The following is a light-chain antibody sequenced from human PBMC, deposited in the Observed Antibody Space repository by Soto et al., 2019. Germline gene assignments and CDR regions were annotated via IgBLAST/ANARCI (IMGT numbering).Light chain of an antibody. V-gene: IGKV1-39*01. J-gene: IGKJ4*01. CDR3: QQSFSTPQT. CDR2: VAS. CDR1: QSINIY. Sequence: EIQMTQYPSSLSASVGDSVTISCRASQSINIYLSWYQQKPGKAPKLLINVASTLQGGVPSRFSGSGSGTEFTLAISSLQPEDSATYYCQQSFSTPQTFGGGTKV.